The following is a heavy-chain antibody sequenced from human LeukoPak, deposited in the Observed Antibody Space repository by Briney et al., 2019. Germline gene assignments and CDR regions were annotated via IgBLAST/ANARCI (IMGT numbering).Heavy chain of an antibody. CDR2: ISWNSGSI. D-gene: IGHD6-13*01. Sequence: ESGGGLVKPGGSLRLSCAASGFTFDDYAMHWVRQAPGKGLEWVSGISWNSGSIGYADSVKGRFTISRDNAKNSLYLQMNSLRAEDTALYYCAKDMAAAGTLYGMDVWGQGTTVTVSS. CDR3: AKDMAAAGTLYGMDV. CDR1: GFTFDDYA. V-gene: IGHV3-9*01. J-gene: IGHJ6*02.